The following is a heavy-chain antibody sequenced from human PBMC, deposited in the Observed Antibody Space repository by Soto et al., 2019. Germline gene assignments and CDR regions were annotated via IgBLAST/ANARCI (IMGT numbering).Heavy chain of an antibody. CDR1: GDTITSFS. D-gene: IGHD1-7*01. CDR3: EGESGENWSYEAY. V-gene: IGHV4-4*07. Sequence: TSETLSLTSTVSGDTITSFSWNWIRQSAGKGLEWIGRISTTGNTHYNPSLESRVTMSLDTSKNQFSLKLTSVTAADTAVYYCEGESGENWSYEAYWGQGTLVTVSS. J-gene: IGHJ4*02. CDR2: ISTTGNT.